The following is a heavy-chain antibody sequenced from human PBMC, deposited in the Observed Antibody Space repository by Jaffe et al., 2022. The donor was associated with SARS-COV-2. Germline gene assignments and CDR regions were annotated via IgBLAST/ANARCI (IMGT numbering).Heavy chain of an antibody. Sequence: EVQLVESGGVVVQPGGSLRLSCAASGFTFDDYTMHWVRQTPGKGLEWVSLISWDGGSTYYADSVKGRFTISRDNSRNSLYLRMNSLRTEDTALYYCAKAGYCSSTTCYALDYWGQGTLVTVSS. CDR1: GFTFDDYT. CDR3: AKAGYCSSTTCYALDY. V-gene: IGHV3-43*01. D-gene: IGHD2-2*01. J-gene: IGHJ4*02. CDR2: ISWDGGST.